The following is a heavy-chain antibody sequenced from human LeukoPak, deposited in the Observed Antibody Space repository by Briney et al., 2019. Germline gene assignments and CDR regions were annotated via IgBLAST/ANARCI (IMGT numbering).Heavy chain of an antibody. V-gene: IGHV3-23*01. CDR3: ARDRNWGAYDI. CDR2: IGGSGGYHT. CDR1: GFTFSNYG. Sequence: GGTLRLSCAASGFTFSNYGMNWVRQTPGKGLEWVSGIGGSGGYHTYYADSVRGRFTISRDNSRNTLYVQMNSLRAEDTAVYYCARDRNWGAYDIWGQGTMVTVSS. D-gene: IGHD7-27*01. J-gene: IGHJ3*02.